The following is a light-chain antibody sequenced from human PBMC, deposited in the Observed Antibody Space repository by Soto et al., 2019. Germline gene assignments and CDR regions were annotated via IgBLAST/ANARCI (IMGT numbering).Light chain of an antibody. V-gene: IGLV1-51*01. CDR1: SSNIGGNS. Sequence: QSVLTQPPSVSAAPGQKVTISCSGSSSNIGGNSVSWYQQLPGTAPKLLIYDDDKRPSGIPDRFSGSKSGTSATLGITGFRTGDEADYYCGSITRSSTSVFGTGTKVTVL. CDR2: DDD. CDR3: GSITRSSTSV. J-gene: IGLJ1*01.